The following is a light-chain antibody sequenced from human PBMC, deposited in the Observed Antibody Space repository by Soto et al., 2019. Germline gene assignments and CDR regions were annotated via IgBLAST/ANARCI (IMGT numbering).Light chain of an antibody. CDR1: QSVSSN. V-gene: IGKV3-15*01. Sequence: EIVMTLSPATLSVSPGERATLSCRASQSVSSNLAWYQQKPGQAPRLLIYGASTRATGIPARFSGSGSGTEFTLTISSLQSEDFAVYYCQQYNNWPRTFGQGTKVYIK. CDR3: QQYNNWPRT. J-gene: IGKJ1*01. CDR2: GAS.